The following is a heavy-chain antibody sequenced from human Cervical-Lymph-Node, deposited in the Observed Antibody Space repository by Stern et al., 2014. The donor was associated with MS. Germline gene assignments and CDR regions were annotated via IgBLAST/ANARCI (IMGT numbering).Heavy chain of an antibody. D-gene: IGHD5-24*01. V-gene: IGHV5-51*01. Sequence: DQLVQSGAEVKNPGESLTISCTASGYHFSTYWIAWVRQRPGKGLEWMGLIHPGESDVRYSPSFQGQVTISADKSPSTAYLQWSSLKASDTAMYFCARRLDGYNYLPDYWGQGTLVTVSS. CDR2: IHPGESDV. J-gene: IGHJ4*02. CDR3: ARRLDGYNYLPDY. CDR1: GYHFSTYW.